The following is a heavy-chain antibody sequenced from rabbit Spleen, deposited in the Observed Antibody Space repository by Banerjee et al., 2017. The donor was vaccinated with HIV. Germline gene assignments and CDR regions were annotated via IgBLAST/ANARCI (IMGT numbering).Heavy chain of an antibody. D-gene: IGHD4-2*01. V-gene: IGHV1S40*01. CDR3: ARDAAGREDFNL. CDR1: GFDLSSYYY. CDR2: IYISGGST. J-gene: IGHJ4*01. Sequence: QSLEESGGDLVKPGASLTLTCTASGFDLSSYYYMCWVRQAPGKGLEWIACIYISGGSTYYASWAKGRFTISKASSTTVTLQLNSLTAADTATYFCARDAAGREDFNLWGPGTLVTVS.